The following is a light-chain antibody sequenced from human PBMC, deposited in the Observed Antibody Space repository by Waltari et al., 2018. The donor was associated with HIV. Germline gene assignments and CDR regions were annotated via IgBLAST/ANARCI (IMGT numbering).Light chain of an antibody. CDR1: QSVSSN. V-gene: IGKV3-15*01. Sequence: EIVMTQSPATLSVFPGDRATLSCRASQSVSSNLAWYQQKPGQAPRPRIYGASTRATGIPARFSVSGSGTEFTLTISSLQSEDFAVYYCQQYYNWPPLTFGGGTKVEI. CDR3: QQYYNWPPLT. CDR2: GAS. J-gene: IGKJ4*01.